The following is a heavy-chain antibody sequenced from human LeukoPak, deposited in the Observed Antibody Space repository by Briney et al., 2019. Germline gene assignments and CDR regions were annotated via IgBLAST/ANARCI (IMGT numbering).Heavy chain of an antibody. CDR1: GGSISSYY. Sequence: SETLSLTCTDSGGSISSYYWSWIRQPPGKGLEWIGSIYHSGSTYYNPSLKSRVTISVDTSKNQFSLKLSSVTAADTAVYYCARDRRVYYYGSGSADFDYWGQGTLVTVSS. CDR3: ARDRRVYYYGSGSADFDY. J-gene: IGHJ4*02. CDR2: IYHSGST. D-gene: IGHD3-10*01. V-gene: IGHV4-59*12.